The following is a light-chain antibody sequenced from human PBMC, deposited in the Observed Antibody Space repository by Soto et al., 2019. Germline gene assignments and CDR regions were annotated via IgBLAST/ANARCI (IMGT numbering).Light chain of an antibody. J-gene: IGKJ2*01. CDR3: QQYGSSPPYT. CDR1: QSVSNNY. CDR2: GSS. V-gene: IGKV3-20*01. Sequence: EVVLTQSPGTLSLSPGERASLSCRASQSVSNNYLAWYQQKPGQSPKLLIFGSSDRATGIPDRFSGSGSGTDFTFTISRLEPEDFAVYYCQQYGSSPPYTFGQGTKLVIK.